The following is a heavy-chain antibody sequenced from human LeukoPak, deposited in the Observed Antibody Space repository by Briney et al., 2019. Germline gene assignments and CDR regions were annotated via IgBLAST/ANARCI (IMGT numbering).Heavy chain of an antibody. V-gene: IGHV1-2*02. D-gene: IGHD5-18*01. J-gene: IGHJ4*02. CDR3: ATQDGYSYGLAD. Sequence: ASVKVSCKASGYTFTGYYMHWVRQAPGQGLEWMGWINPNSGGTNYAQKLQGRVTMTTDTSTSTAYMELRSLRSDDTAVYYCATQDGYSYGLADWGQGTLVTVSS. CDR1: GYTFTGYY. CDR2: INPNSGGT.